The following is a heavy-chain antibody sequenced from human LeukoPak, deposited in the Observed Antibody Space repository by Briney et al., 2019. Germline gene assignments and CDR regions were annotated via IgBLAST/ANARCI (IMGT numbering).Heavy chain of an antibody. D-gene: IGHD5-18*01. CDR1: GFTFSSYG. V-gene: IGHV3-33*01. J-gene: IGHJ6*02. Sequence: PGGSLRLSCAASGFTFSSYGMHWVRQAPGKGLEWVAVIWYDGSNKYYADSVKGRFTISRYNSKNTLYLQMNSLRAEDTAVYYCAREIQTAMVTNYYYGMDVWGQGTTVTVSS. CDR3: AREIQTAMVTNYYYGMDV. CDR2: IWYDGSNK.